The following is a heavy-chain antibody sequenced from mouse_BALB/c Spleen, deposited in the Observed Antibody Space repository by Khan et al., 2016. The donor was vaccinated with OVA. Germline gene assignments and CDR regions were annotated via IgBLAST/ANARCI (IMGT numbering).Heavy chain of an antibody. D-gene: IGHD2-14*01. J-gene: IGHJ4*01. CDR3: ARGGAAYYRDDGGAMEY. V-gene: IGHV9-4*02. Sequence: QIQLVQSGPELKKPGETVRISCKASRYTFTTAGIQWVQKMPGKGLKLIGWINTHSGVPKYAEDFKGRFAFSLEISVNPAYLQITNLKNEDTATYFCARGGAAYYRDDGGAMEYWGQGNSGNVSS. CDR2: INTHSGVP. CDR1: RYTFTTAG.